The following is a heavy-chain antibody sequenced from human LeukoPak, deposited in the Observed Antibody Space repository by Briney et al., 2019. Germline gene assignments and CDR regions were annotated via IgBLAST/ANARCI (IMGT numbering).Heavy chain of an antibody. Sequence: GGPLRLSCAASGFTFSSYAMSWVRQAPGKGLEWVSAISGSGGSTYYADSVKGRFTISRDNSKNTLYLQMNSLRAEDTAVYYCAKVGISSGWYRSPVDYWGQGTLVTVSS. J-gene: IGHJ4*02. D-gene: IGHD6-19*01. CDR3: AKVGISSGWYRSPVDY. CDR2: ISGSGGST. CDR1: GFTFSSYA. V-gene: IGHV3-23*01.